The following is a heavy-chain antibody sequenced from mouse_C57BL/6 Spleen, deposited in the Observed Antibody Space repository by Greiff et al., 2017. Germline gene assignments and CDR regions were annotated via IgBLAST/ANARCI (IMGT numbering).Heavy chain of an antibody. Sequence: DVMLVESGGALVKPGGSLKLSCAASGFTFSSYGMSWVRQTPDKRLEWVATISSGGSYTYYPDSVKGRFTISRNNAKNTLYLQMSRLKSEDTAMYYCARHDYYGSSYVRVAYWGQGTLVTVSA. J-gene: IGHJ3*01. CDR1: GFTFSSYG. CDR3: ARHDYYGSSYVRVAY. V-gene: IGHV5-6*02. CDR2: ISSGGSYT. D-gene: IGHD1-1*01.